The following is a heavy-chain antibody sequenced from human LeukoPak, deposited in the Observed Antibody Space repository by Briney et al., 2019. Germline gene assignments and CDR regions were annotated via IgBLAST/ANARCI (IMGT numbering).Heavy chain of an antibody. D-gene: IGHD1-26*01. CDR1: GFTFSTFA. J-gene: IGHJ4*02. CDR2: ISSDGSST. Sequence: GGSLRLSCAASGFTFSTFAMHWVRLSPGKGLEWVSRISSDGSSTSYADSVMGRFTISRDNAKNTLYLQMNSLRAEDTAVYYCSSLVGARPFDYWGQGTLVTVSS. CDR3: SSLVGARPFDY. V-gene: IGHV3-74*01.